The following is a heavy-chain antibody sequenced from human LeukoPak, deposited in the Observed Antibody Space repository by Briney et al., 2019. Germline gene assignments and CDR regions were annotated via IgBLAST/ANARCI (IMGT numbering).Heavy chain of an antibody. J-gene: IGHJ3*01. CDR2: INHSGST. D-gene: IGHD3-16*01. CDR3: ARRWVYDKRAFDA. CDR1: GGSFSGYY. V-gene: IGHV4-34*01. Sequence: SETLSLTCAVYGGSFSGYYWSWIRQPPGKGLEWIGEINHSGSTNYNPSLKSRVTISLDTSKNQFSLNLSSVTAADTAVYYYARRWVYDKRAFDAWGQGTMVTVSS.